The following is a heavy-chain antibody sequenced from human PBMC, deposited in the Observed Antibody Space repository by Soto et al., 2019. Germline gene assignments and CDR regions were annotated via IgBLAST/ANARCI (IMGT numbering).Heavy chain of an antibody. CDR3: AREVQFHSPAFVY. Sequence: QVQLVQSGAELNKPGSSVKVSCQSSGGTFNTYAMNWVRQAPGQGPEWMGDISPMFGAANYAPKFQGRGTITAYESTGTSYMQFISVTSEDTALYFSAREVQFHSPAFVYWGQGTLVTVSS. CDR2: ISPMFGAA. V-gene: IGHV1-69*19. CDR1: GGTFNTYA. J-gene: IGHJ4*02. D-gene: IGHD2-15*01.